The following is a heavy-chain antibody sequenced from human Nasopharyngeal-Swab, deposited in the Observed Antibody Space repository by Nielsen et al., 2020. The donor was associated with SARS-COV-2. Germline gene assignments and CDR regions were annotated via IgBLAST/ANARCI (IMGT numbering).Heavy chain of an antibody. D-gene: IGHD3-10*01. J-gene: IGHJ5*02. CDR3: ARHPHMVRGVSGWFDP. V-gene: IGHV4-39*01. Sequence: SETLSLTCTVSGGSISSSSYYWGWIRQPPGKGLEWIGSIYYSGSTYYNPSLKSRVTISVDTSKNQFSLKLSSVTAADTAVYYCARHPHMVRGVSGWFDPWGQGTLATVSS. CDR2: IYYSGST. CDR1: GGSISSSSYY.